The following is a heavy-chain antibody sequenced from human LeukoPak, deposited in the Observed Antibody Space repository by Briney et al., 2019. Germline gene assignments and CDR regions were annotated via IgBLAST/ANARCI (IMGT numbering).Heavy chain of an antibody. CDR1: GGSISSYY. V-gene: IGHV4-34*01. CDR3: ARFSGLSFFDY. CDR2: INHSGST. J-gene: IGHJ4*02. D-gene: IGHD3-10*01. Sequence: SETLSLTCTVSGGSISSYYWSWIRQPPGKGLEWIGEINHSGSTNYNPSLKSRVTISVDTSKNQFSLKLSSVTAADTAVYYCARFSGLSFFDYWGQGTLVTVSS.